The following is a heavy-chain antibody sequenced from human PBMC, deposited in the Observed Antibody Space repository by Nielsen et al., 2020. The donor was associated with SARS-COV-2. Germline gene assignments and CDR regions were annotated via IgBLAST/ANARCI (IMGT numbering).Heavy chain of an antibody. J-gene: IGHJ4*02. CDR1: GFTFSSYA. D-gene: IGHD6-19*01. V-gene: IGHV3-30-3*01. CDR2: ISYDGSNK. CDR3: ARAPAGYSSGRTPDY. Sequence: GESLKISCAASGFTFSSYAMHWVRQAPGKGLEWVAVISYDGSNKYYADSVKGRFTISRDNSKNTLYLQMNSLRAEDTAVYYCARAPAGYSSGRTPDYWGQGTLVTVSS.